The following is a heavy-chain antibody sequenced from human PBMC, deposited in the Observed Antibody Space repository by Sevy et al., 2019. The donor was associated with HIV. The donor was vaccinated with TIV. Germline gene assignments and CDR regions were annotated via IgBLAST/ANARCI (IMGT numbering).Heavy chain of an antibody. CDR3: ARRSWTTSTPGDY. D-gene: IGHD1-1*01. CDR2: IYYSGST. J-gene: IGHJ4*02. V-gene: IGHV4-39*01. CDR1: GGSISSSSYY. Sequence: SETLSLTCTVSGGSISSSSYYWGWIRQPPGKGLEWIGSIYYSGSTYYNPSLKSRGTISVDTSKNQFSLKLSSVTAADTAVYYCARRSWTTSTPGDYWGQGTLVTVSS.